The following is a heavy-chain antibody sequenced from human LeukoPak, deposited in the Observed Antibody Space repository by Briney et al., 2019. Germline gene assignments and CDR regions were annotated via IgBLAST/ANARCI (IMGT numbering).Heavy chain of an antibody. Sequence: GGSLRLSCVASGFTFSSHGMHWVRQAPGKGLEWVAFIRYDGSNKYYADSVKGRFTISRDNSKNTLYLQMNSLRAEDTAVYYCARVYEDDILTGYYTNFDYWGQGTLVTVSS. CDR2: IRYDGSNK. CDR1: GFTFSSHG. D-gene: IGHD3-9*01. V-gene: IGHV3-30*02. J-gene: IGHJ4*02. CDR3: ARVYEDDILTGYYTNFDY.